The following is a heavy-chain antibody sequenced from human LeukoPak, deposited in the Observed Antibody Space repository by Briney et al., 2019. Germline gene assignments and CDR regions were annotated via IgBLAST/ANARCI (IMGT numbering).Heavy chain of an antibody. CDR2: IRDDGTNK. CDR1: GFTFSSYG. V-gene: IGHV3-30*02. D-gene: IGHD5-18*01. J-gene: IGHJ4*02. CDR3: AKAATAMVHDY. Sequence: GGSLRLSCAASGFTFSSYGMHWVRQAPGRGLEWVAFIRDDGTNKYYADSVKGRFTISRDNSKNTLFLQMNSLRPEDTAVYYCAKAATAMVHDYWGQGTLVTVSS.